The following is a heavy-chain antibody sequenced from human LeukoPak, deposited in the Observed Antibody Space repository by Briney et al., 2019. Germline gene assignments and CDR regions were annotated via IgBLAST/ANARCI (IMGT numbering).Heavy chain of an antibody. J-gene: IGHJ5*02. D-gene: IGHD6-13*01. Sequence: GGSLRLSCAASGFTVSSSFIYWVRRAPGKGLEWVSFIHRDDKTYYADSVKGRFTISRDNSKNTLHLQMNSLRAEDTAVYYCVREGYNNTWYRSWGQGTLVTVSS. V-gene: IGHV3-53*01. CDR1: GFTVSSSF. CDR2: IHRDDKT. CDR3: VREGYNNTWYRS.